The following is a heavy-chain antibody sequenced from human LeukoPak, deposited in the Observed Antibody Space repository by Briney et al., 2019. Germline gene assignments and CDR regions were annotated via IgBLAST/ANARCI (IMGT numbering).Heavy chain of an antibody. CDR3: ARGLFSEWFPSSDMDV. D-gene: IGHD3-3*01. V-gene: IGHV1-8*01. CDR2: MNPNSGNT. J-gene: IGHJ6*02. CDR1: GYTFTSYD. Sequence: GASVKVSCKASGYTFTSYDINWVRQATGQGLEWMGWMNPNSGNTGYAQKFQGRVTMTRNTSISTAYMELSSLRSEDTAVYYCARGLFSEWFPSSDMDVWGQGTTVTVSS.